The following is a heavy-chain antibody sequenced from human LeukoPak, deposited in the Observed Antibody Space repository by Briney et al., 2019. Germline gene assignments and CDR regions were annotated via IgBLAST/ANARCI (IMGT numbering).Heavy chain of an antibody. V-gene: IGHV1-2*02. CDR2: IHLNSGGT. CDR1: VSTFTGYY. CDR3: PRGPYYYDSRGYYYEGLDY. D-gene: IGHD3-22*01. J-gene: IGHJ4*02. Sequence: ASVKLSCTASVSTFTGYYMHWMRHAPGDGLEWMGWIHLNSGGTNYAQTFQGRVTMTRDTSISTAYTELSRRRSSATAVLYCPRGPYYYDSRGYYYEGLDYWGQGTLVTVSS.